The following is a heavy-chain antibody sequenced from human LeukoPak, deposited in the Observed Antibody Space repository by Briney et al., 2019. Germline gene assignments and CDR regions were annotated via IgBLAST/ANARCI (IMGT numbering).Heavy chain of an antibody. CDR1: GGSISSGGYS. CDR2: IYYSGST. Sequence: SETLSLTCAVSGGSISSGGYSWSWIRQPPGKGLEWIGYIYYSGSTNYNPSLKSRVTISVDTSKNQFSLKLSSVTAADTAVYYCASGSYSPDAFDIWGQGTMVTVSS. D-gene: IGHD1-26*01. CDR3: ASGSYSPDAFDI. V-gene: IGHV4-61*08. J-gene: IGHJ3*02.